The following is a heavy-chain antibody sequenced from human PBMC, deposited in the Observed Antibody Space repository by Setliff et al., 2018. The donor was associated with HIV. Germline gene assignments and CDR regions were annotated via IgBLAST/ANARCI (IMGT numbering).Heavy chain of an antibody. CDR3: AGSRGYFVKAD. J-gene: IGHJ4*02. Sequence: QPGGSLRLSCAASGFTFTTYWMSWVRQSPGKGLEWVANINQNGREKYYVDSVKGRFTISRDNVKNSLYLQMNSLRGEDTAVYYCAGSRGYFVKADWGQGTLVTVSS. V-gene: IGHV3-7*01. CDR1: GFTFTTYW. D-gene: IGHD3-22*01. CDR2: INQNGREK.